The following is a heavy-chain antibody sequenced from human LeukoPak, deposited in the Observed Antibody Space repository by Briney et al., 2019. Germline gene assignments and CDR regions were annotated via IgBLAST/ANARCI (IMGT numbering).Heavy chain of an antibody. V-gene: IGHV6-1*01. CDR3: ARGPGRNFFDY. CDR1: GDSVSNDSVA. J-gene: IGHJ4*02. CDR2: TYYRSKWYN. D-gene: IGHD3-10*01. Sequence: SQTLSLTCDISGDSVSNDSVAWMWIRQSPSRGLEWLGRTYYRSKWYNDYAVSVKSRITINPDTSKNQFSLQLNSVTPEDTAVYYCARGPGRNFFDYWGQGTLVTVSS.